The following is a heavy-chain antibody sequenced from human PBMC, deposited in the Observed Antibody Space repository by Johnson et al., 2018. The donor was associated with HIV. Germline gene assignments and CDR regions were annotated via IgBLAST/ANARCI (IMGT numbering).Heavy chain of an antibody. CDR3: AREQRSSSLNDQTDAFDI. J-gene: IGHJ3*02. Sequence: QVQLVESGGGVVQPGRSLRLSCAASGFTFSSYAMRWVRQAPGKGLEWVSVLSYVGSNKYYADSVKGRFHISRNNSKNTQYLQMNSLRAEDTAVYYCAREQRSSSLNDQTDAFDIWGQGTMVTVSS. CDR1: GFTFSSYA. CDR2: LSYVGSNK. V-gene: IGHV3-30-3*01. D-gene: IGHD6-13*01.